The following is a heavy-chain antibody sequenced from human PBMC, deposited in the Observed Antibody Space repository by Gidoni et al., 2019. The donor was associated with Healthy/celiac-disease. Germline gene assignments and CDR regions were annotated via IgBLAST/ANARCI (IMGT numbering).Heavy chain of an antibody. Sequence: QVQLQESGPGLVQPSATLSPTCTVSGGSVSSGSYYWSWTRQPPGKGLEWIGYIYYSGSTNYNPSLKSRVTISVDTSKNQFSLKLSSVTAADTAVYYCARASATVTTDDFDYWGQGTLVTVSS. CDR3: ARASATVTTDDFDY. D-gene: IGHD4-17*01. CDR1: GGSVSSGSYY. J-gene: IGHJ4*02. V-gene: IGHV4-61*01. CDR2: IYYSGST.